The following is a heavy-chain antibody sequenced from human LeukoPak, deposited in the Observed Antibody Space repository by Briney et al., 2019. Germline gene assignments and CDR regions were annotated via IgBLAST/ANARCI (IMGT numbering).Heavy chain of an antibody. V-gene: IGHV4-34*01. D-gene: IGHD4-17*01. J-gene: IGHJ4*02. CDR2: INHSGST. CDR3: ARITVTTTPDDY. CDR1: GGSVSGCY. Sequence: PAETLSLTCAVYGGSVSGCYWSWIRQPPGKGLEWIGEINHSGSTNYNPSVKSRFTISVDTSKNQFSLKLSSVTAADTAVYYCARITVTTTPDDYWGQGTLVTASS.